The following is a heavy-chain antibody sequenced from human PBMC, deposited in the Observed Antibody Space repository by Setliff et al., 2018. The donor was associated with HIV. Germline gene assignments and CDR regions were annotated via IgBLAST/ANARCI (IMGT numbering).Heavy chain of an antibody. D-gene: IGHD2-2*02. J-gene: IGHJ4*02. CDR1: GGSISTYY. Sequence: SSETLSLTCTVSGGSISTYYWTWIRQPPGKGLEWIGYIYTSGSTSYNPSLKSRLTISLDTSKNQFSLKLSSVTAADTAVYYCARQERYCTSADCYRYFNYWGQGTLVTVSS. CDR2: IYTSGST. V-gene: IGHV4-4*09. CDR3: ARQERYCTSADCYRYFNY.